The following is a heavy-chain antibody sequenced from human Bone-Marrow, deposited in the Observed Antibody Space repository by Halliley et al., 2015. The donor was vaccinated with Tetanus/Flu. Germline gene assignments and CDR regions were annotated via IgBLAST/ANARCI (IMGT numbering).Heavy chain of an antibody. V-gene: IGHV5-51*01. CDR1: GFKFSGYW. J-gene: IGHJ4*02. CDR3: AKTVDGRTSDLHY. D-gene: IGHD6-19*01. Sequence: QLVQSGAEVKKSGESVKISCRVSGFKFSGYWAAWVRQMPGKGLEWMGTIYPGDSDTKYSPSFQGQVTMSVDRSISTAYLQWNSLQASDTAMYYCAKTVDGRTSDLHYWGQGTLVTVSS. CDR2: IYPGDSDT.